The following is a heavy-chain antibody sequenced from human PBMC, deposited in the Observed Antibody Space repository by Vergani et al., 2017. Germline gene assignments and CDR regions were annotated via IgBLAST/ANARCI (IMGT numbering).Heavy chain of an antibody. CDR1: GFTFSSYS. CDR3: ARDLSSYDFCSGYPKNYFDY. Sequence: EVQLVESGGGLVKPGGSLRLSCAASGFTFSSYSMNWVRQAPGKGLEWVSSISSSSSYINYADSVKGRFTISRDNAKNSLYLQMNSLRAEDTAVYYCARDLSSYDFCSGYPKNYFDYWGQGTLVTVSS. D-gene: IGHD3-3*01. CDR2: ISSSSSYI. V-gene: IGHV3-21*01. J-gene: IGHJ4*02.